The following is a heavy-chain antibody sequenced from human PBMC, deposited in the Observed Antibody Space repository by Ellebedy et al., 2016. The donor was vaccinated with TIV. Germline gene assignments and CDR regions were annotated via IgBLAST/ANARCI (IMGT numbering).Heavy chain of an antibody. CDR3: TKRGVAWAAFDI. J-gene: IGHJ3*02. V-gene: IGHV3-23*01. CDR1: GFTFMNYA. D-gene: IGHD7-27*01. Sequence: GESLKISCAASGFTFMNYAMTWVRQAPGQGLEWVSVITGSGGKTYYADSVKGRFTISRDNSKNMVYLQMHSLRAEDTAVYYCTKRGVAWAAFDIWGPGTLVTVSS. CDR2: ITGSGGKT.